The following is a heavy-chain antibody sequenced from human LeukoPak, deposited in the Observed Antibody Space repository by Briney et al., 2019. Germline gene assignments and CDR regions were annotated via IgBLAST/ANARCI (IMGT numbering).Heavy chain of an antibody. CDR2: IYSGGST. Sequence: GGSLRLSCAASGFTVSSNYMSWVRQAPGKGLEWVSVIYSGGSTYYADSVKGRFTISRDNSKNTLYLQMNSLRAEDTAVYYCARDPGGNGSRSYYRNPVGYWGQGTLVTVSS. V-gene: IGHV3-66*01. CDR1: GFTVSSNY. CDR3: ARDPGGNGSRSYYRNPVGY. D-gene: IGHD3-10*01. J-gene: IGHJ4*02.